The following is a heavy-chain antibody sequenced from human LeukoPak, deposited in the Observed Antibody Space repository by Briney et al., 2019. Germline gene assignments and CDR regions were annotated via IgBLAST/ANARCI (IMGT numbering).Heavy chain of an antibody. V-gene: IGHV4-59*08. CDR2: IYYSGST. CDR1: GGSISSYY. D-gene: IGHD3-10*01. J-gene: IGHJ4*02. Sequence: PSETLSLTCTVSGGSISSYYWRWIRQPPGKGLEWIGYIYYSGSTNYNPSLKSRVTISVDTSKNQFSLKLSSVTAADTAVYYCARHRITMVRGVIGLFDYWGQGTLVTVSS. CDR3: ARHRITMVRGVIGLFDY.